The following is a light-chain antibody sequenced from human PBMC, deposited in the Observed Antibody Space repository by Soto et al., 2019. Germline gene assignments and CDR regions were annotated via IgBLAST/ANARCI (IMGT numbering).Light chain of an antibody. Sequence: EIVLTQFPGTLSLSPGERATLSCRASHIINSRYLAWYQQKPGQAPRLLMYGASTRATGIPDRFGGSGSGTDFSLTISRLEPEDFAVYYCQQYGTSPWTFGQGTKVDIK. CDR2: GAS. CDR1: HIINSRY. V-gene: IGKV3-20*01. J-gene: IGKJ1*01. CDR3: QQYGTSPWT.